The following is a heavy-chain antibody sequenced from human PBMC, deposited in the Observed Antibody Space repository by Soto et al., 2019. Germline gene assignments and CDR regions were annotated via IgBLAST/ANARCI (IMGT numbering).Heavy chain of an antibody. CDR3: ARDDYYDSSGYYPWFDP. CDR2: INPSGGST. J-gene: IGHJ5*02. Sequence: ASVNVSCKASGYTFTSYYIHWVRQAPGQGLEWMGIINPSGGSTSYAQKFQGRVTMTRDTSTSTVYMELSSLRSEDTAVYYCARDDYYDSSGYYPWFDPWGQGTLVTVSS. D-gene: IGHD3-22*01. CDR1: GYTFTSYY. V-gene: IGHV1-46*01.